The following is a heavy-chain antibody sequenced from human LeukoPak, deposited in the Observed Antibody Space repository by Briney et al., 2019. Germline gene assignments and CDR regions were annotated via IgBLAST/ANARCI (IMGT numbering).Heavy chain of an antibody. CDR1: GFTFSIFA. J-gene: IGHJ4*02. D-gene: IGHD3-10*01. CDR2: ISANGGAT. Sequence: GGSLRLSCAASGFTFSIFAMSWVRQAPGKGLECVSLISANGGATYSADSVKGRFTISRDNSKSTLYLQMNSLRADDTAVYYCAKASGSPYYFDYWGQGTLVTVSS. V-gene: IGHV3-23*01. CDR3: AKASGSPYYFDY.